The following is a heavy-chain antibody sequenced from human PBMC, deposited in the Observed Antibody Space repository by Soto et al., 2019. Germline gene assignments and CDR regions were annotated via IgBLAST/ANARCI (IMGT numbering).Heavy chain of an antibody. Sequence: GGSLRLSCAASGFTFSSYAMSWVRQAPGKGLEWVSAISGSGGSTDYADSVKGRFTISRDNSKNTLYLQMNSLKTEDTAVYYCTTDRLRTGTSIYYYYMDVWGKGTTVTVSS. CDR3: TTDRLRTGTSIYYYYMDV. CDR1: GFTFSSYA. V-gene: IGHV3-23*01. CDR2: ISGSGGST. D-gene: IGHD1-7*01. J-gene: IGHJ6*03.